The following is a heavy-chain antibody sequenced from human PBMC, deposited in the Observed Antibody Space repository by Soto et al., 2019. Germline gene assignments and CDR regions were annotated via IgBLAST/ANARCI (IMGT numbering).Heavy chain of an antibody. V-gene: IGHV4-59*11. CDR3: ARTEMGGFDF. D-gene: IGHD3-16*01. CDR1: GGSIRNHY. J-gene: IGHJ5*01. Sequence: SETLSLTCTVSGGSIRNHYWSWIRQPPGKGLEWIAYYYSGSTNYNPSLKSRVTISVDTSKNQMSLILTSVTAADTAVYYCARTEMGGFDFWGQGMLVTVSS. CDR2: YYSGST.